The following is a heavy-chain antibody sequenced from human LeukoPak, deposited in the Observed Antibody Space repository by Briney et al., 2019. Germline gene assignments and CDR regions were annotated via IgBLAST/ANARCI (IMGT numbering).Heavy chain of an antibody. CDR3: ARGAQWLRPDY. CDR1: AGSVTNGIYY. CDR2: ISYSGST. V-gene: IGHV4-61*01. Sequence: SETLSLTCTVSAGSVTNGIYYWNWIRQPPGKGLEWIGYISYSGSTNYNPSLKSRVTISVDTSKNQFSLKLSSVTAADTAVYYCARGAQWLRPDYWGQGTLVTVSS. J-gene: IGHJ4*02. D-gene: IGHD5-12*01.